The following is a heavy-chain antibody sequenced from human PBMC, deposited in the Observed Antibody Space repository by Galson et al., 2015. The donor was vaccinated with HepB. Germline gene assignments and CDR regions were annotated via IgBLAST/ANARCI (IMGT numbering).Heavy chain of an antibody. J-gene: IGHJ4*02. CDR3: ARDMTIAAAGTGHPDY. CDR2: INPSGGST. V-gene: IGHV1-46*01. Sequence: SVKVSCKASGYTFTSYYMHWVRQAPGQGLEWMGIINPSGGSTSYAQKFQGRVTMTRDTSTSTVYMELSSLRSEDTAVYYCARDMTIAAAGTGHPDYWGQGTLVTVSS. CDR1: GYTFTSYY. D-gene: IGHD6-13*01.